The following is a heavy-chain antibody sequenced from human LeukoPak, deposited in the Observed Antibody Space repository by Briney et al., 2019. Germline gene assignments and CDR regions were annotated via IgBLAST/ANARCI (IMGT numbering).Heavy chain of an antibody. Sequence: GGSLRLSCAASGFTFSRYWMSWVRQAPGKGLEWVANMNQDGSEKYYADSVKGRFTISRDNSKNTLYLQMNSLRAEDTAVYYCAKEGSGYDWDHDAFDIWGQGTMVTVSS. CDR1: GFTFSRYW. J-gene: IGHJ3*02. V-gene: IGHV3-7*01. CDR3: AKEGSGYDWDHDAFDI. CDR2: MNQDGSEK. D-gene: IGHD5-12*01.